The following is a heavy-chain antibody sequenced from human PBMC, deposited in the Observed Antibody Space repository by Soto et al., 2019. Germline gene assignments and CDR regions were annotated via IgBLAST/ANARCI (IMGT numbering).Heavy chain of an antibody. V-gene: IGHV1-69*01. D-gene: IGHD6-6*01. Sequence: SVNVDWKASGDSLIIYAIGWGRQTPGQGLEWMGGIIPIFGTANYAQKFQGRVTITADESTSTAYMELSSLRSEDTAVYYCAREASSYYYYGMDVWGQRTTVTVSS. CDR1: GDSLIIYA. J-gene: IGHJ6*02. CDR2: IIPIFGTA. CDR3: AREASSYYYYGMDV.